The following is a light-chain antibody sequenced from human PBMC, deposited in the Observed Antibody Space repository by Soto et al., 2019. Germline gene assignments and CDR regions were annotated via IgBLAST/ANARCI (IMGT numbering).Light chain of an antibody. CDR2: DVS. J-gene: IGLJ3*02. CDR3: GSYTSSTTLGV. Sequence: QSALTQPASVSGSPGQSITISCTGTSSDVGGYNYVSWYQQHPGKAPKLLIYDVSTRPSGVSNRFSGSKSGNTASLTISGLQAEDEADYYCGSYTSSTTLGVFGGGTKLTVL. CDR1: SSDVGGYNY. V-gene: IGLV2-14*01.